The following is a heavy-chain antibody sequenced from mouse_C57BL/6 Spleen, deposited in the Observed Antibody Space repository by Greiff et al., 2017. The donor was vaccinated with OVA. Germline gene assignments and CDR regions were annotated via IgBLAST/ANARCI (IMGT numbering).Heavy chain of an antibody. V-gene: IGHV5-9*01. CDR2: ISGGGGNT. D-gene: IGHD2-1*01. Sequence: EVQVVESGGGLVKPGGSLKLSCAASGFTFSSYTMSWVRQTPEKRLEWVATISGGGGNTYYPDSVKGRFTISRDNAKNTLYLQMSSLGSEDTALYYCARHGNYWYFDVWGTGTTVTVSS. CDR3: ARHGNYWYFDV. J-gene: IGHJ1*03. CDR1: GFTFSSYT.